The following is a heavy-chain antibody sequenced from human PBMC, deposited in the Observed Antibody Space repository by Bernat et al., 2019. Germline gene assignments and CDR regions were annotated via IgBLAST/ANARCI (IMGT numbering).Heavy chain of an antibody. CDR2: IYWDDDN. J-gene: IGHJ3*01. Sequence: QISLKESGPTRVKPTQTLTLTCTFSGFSLLNSGEGVGWIRQPPGKALEWLAPIYWDDDNRYSASLRNRLTMSRYNSKNQVFLTMTNVDPMGTATYYCAHRRSGHLSGPLRVAFDVWGQGTMVAGSS. V-gene: IGHV2-5*02. CDR1: GFSLLNSGEG. D-gene: IGHD3-9*01. CDR3: AHRRSGHLSGPLRVAFDV.